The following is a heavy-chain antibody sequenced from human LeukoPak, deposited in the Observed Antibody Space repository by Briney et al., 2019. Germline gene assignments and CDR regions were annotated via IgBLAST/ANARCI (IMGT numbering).Heavy chain of an antibody. Sequence: GGSLRLSCAASGFTFSSYAMSWVRQAPGKGLEWVSAISGSGGSTYYADSVKGRFTISRDNSKNTLYLQMNSLRAEDTAVYYCASSYGDSFYYYYYGMDVWGQGTTVTVSS. V-gene: IGHV3-23*01. CDR1: GFTFSSYA. CDR2: ISGSGGST. D-gene: IGHD4-17*01. J-gene: IGHJ6*02. CDR3: ASSYGDSFYYYYYGMDV.